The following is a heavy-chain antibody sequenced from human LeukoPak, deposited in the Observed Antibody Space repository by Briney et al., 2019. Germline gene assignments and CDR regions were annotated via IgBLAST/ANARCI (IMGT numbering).Heavy chain of an antibody. V-gene: IGHV3-23*01. D-gene: IGHD1-26*01. CDR2: ISGGGGST. CDR1: GFTFTSYS. Sequence: GGSLRLSCAASGFTFTSYSMNWVRQAPGKGLEWVSTISGGGGSTYYADSVKGRFTISRDNSKNTLYLQVNSLRAEDTAVYYCAKGGKWDVTPFDYWSQGTLVTVSS. J-gene: IGHJ4*02. CDR3: AKGGKWDVTPFDY.